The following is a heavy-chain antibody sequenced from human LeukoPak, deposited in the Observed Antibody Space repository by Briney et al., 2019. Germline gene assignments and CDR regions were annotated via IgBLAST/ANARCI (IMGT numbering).Heavy chain of an antibody. V-gene: IGHV3-9*01. J-gene: IGHJ4*02. Sequence: GRSLRLSCAASGFTFDDYAMHWVRQAPGKGLEWVSGISWNSGSIGYADSVKGRFTISRDNAKNTLYLQMNSLRAEDTAVYYCARDRRSSGCSDYWGQGTLVTVSS. D-gene: IGHD6-19*01. CDR3: ARDRRSSGCSDY. CDR2: ISWNSGSI. CDR1: GFTFDDYA.